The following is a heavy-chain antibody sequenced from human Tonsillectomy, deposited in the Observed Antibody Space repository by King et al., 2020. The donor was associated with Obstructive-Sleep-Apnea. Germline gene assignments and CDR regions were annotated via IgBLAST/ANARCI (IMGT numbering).Heavy chain of an antibody. CDR2: FYHSGST. Sequence: VQLQESGPGLVKPSETLSLTCTVSGYSISSGYYWGWIRQPPGKGLEWIGSFYHSGSTSYNPSLKSLVTISVDTSKNQFSLKLSSVTAADTAVYYCARDYYYDSSGYYVDYWGQGTLVTVSS. CDR1: GYSISSGYY. V-gene: IGHV4-38-2*02. D-gene: IGHD3-22*01. CDR3: ARDYYYDSSGYYVDY. J-gene: IGHJ4*02.